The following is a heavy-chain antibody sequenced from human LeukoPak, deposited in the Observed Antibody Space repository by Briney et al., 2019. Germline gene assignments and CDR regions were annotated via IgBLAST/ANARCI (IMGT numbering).Heavy chain of an antibody. D-gene: IGHD5-12*01. CDR1: GFTFSSYS. Sequence: GGSLRLSCAASGFTFSSYSMNWVRQAPGKGLEWVSSISSSSSYIYYADSVKGRFTISRDNAKNSLYLQMNSLGAEDTAVYYCARDAPNIVSYHTEFDYWGQGTLVTVSS. CDR3: ARDAPNIVSYHTEFDY. J-gene: IGHJ4*02. V-gene: IGHV3-21*01. CDR2: ISSSSSYI.